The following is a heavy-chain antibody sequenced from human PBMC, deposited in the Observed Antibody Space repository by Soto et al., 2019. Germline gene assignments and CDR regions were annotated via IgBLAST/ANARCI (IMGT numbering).Heavy chain of an antibody. V-gene: IGHV4-4*02. CDR2: INHGGSA. Sequence: QVQLRESGPGLVKPSGTLSLTCAVSSGSVNSSNWWSWVRQPPGKGLEWIGEINHGGSANYNPSLRSRVTMSVDKSKNQVFLQLSSVTAADTALYYCARDPAAAGTFDYWGQGTLVTVSS. D-gene: IGHD6-13*01. CDR1: SGSVNSSNW. CDR3: ARDPAAAGTFDY. J-gene: IGHJ4*02.